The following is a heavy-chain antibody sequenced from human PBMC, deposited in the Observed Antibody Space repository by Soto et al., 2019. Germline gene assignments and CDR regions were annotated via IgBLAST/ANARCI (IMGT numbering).Heavy chain of an antibody. CDR1: GFTVSSNY. CDR3: ARTCSGGTCSFDY. Sequence: LRLSCAASGFTVSSNYMSWVRQAPGKGLEWVSVIYSGGNTYYADSVKGRFTISRDNSENTLYLQMNSLRAEDTAVYYCARTCSGGTCSFDYWGQGTLVTVSS. CDR2: IYSGGNT. V-gene: IGHV3-66*01. J-gene: IGHJ4*02. D-gene: IGHD2-15*01.